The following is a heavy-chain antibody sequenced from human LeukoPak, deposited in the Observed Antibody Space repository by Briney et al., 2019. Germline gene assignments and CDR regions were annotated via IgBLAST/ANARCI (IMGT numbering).Heavy chain of an antibody. CDR2: IKQDGSEK. J-gene: IGHJ4*02. Sequence: GGSLRLSCAASGFTLSSYGMSWVRQAPGKGLEWVANIKQDGSEKYYVDSVKGRFTISRDNAKNSLYLQKNSLRAEDTAVYYCARVRLVTYDYWGQGTLVTVSS. V-gene: IGHV3-7*01. D-gene: IGHD2-21*02. CDR1: GFTLSSYG. CDR3: ARVRLVTYDY.